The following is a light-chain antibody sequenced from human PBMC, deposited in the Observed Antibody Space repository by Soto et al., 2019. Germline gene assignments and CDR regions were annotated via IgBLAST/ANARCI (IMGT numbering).Light chain of an antibody. V-gene: IGLV2-14*01. CDR1: SSDVGGYNY. CDR2: EVS. Sequence: QSALTQPASVSGSPGQSITISCTGTSSDVGGYNYVSWYQQHPGKAPKLMIYEVSNRPSGVSNRFSSSKSGNTASLTISGLQAEDEANYYCSSYTGGSTWVFGGGTKLTVL. J-gene: IGLJ3*02. CDR3: SSYTGGSTWV.